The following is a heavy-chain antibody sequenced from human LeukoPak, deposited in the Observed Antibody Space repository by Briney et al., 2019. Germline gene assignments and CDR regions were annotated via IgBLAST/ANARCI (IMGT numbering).Heavy chain of an antibody. V-gene: IGHV5-51*01. D-gene: IGHD3-9*01. CDR1: GYTFTTYW. Sequence: GESLKISCEGSGYTFTTYWIAWVRQVSGKGLEWMGIIYPDDSGTKYSPSFQGQVTISADKSISTAYLQWSSLKASDTAVYYWARHQKVIGSNILTGYPAPWGQGTLATVSS. CDR3: ARHQKVIGSNILTGYPAP. J-gene: IGHJ5*02. CDR2: IYPDDSGT.